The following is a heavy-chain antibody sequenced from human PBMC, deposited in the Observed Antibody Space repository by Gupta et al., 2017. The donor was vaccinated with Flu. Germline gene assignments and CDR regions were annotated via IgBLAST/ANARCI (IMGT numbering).Heavy chain of an antibody. D-gene: IGHD2-8*01. CDR2: ISYSGSN. Sequence: QVQLQESGPGLVKPSETLSLTCTVSSGSISNYYWSWIRQSPGKGLEWIGYISYSGSNSYNPSIKRRVSMAIDTSKNLFSLIRTSVTAAETAVYYCARDNWKKIGNNGWYYYGLDVWGQGTTVTVSS. CDR3: ARDNWKKIGNNGWYYYGLDV. V-gene: IGHV4-59*01. J-gene: IGHJ6*02. CDR1: SGSISNYY.